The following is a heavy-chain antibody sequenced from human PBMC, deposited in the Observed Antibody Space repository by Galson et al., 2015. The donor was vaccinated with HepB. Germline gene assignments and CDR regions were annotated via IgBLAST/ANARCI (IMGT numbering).Heavy chain of an antibody. V-gene: IGHV5-51*01. CDR2: IYPSHSDT. D-gene: IGHD3-16*01. CDR3: ARAQDTSDYDYYGMDV. CDR1: GYSFTSYW. J-gene: IGHJ6*02. Sequence: QSGAEVKKPGESLKISCKGSGYSFTSYWIGWVRQMPGKGLEWMGIIYPSHSDTRYSPSFQGQVTISADKSISTAYLQRNSLKASDTAMYYCARAQDTSDYDYYGMDVWGQGTTVTVSS.